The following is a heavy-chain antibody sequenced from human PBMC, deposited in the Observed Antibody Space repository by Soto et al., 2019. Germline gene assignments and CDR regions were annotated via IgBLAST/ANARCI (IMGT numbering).Heavy chain of an antibody. Sequence: SSETLSLTCGVYGGSFSGYYWNWIRQPPEKRLAWIGDIIHSGSTNYHPSLQSQATISVHTGKNQFSLKLSSVTAADTALYYCARGRGGGITTNFDYWGQGTLVTVSS. CDR1: GGSFSGYY. CDR3: ARGRGGGITTNFDY. D-gene: IGHD3-16*01. J-gene: IGHJ4*02. CDR2: IIHSGST. V-gene: IGHV4-34*01.